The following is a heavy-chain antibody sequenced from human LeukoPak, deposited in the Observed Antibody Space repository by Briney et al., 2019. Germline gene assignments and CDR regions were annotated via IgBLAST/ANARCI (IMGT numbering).Heavy chain of an antibody. CDR1: GGSLRSFY. CDR3: ARRSYTGYLDY. V-gene: IGHV4-59*05. J-gene: IGHJ4*02. CDR2: IYYSGSA. Sequence: SETLSLTCTVSGGSLRSFYWIWIRQPPGKGLEWIGSIYYSGSAYYNPSLKSRVTISVDTSKNQFSLKLSSVTAADTAVYYCARRSYTGYLDYWGQGTLVTVSS. D-gene: IGHD5-12*01.